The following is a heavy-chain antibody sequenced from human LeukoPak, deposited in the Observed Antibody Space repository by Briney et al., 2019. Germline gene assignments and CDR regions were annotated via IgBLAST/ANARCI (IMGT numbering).Heavy chain of an antibody. CDR2: INPNSGGT. CDR1: GYTFTGYY. CDR3: ARGTYYDSSAYSGVRLFDY. D-gene: IGHD3-22*01. Sequence: ASVKVSCKASGYTFTGYYMHWVRQAPGQGLEWMGWINPNSGGTNYAQKFQGRVTMTRDTSISTAYMELSRLRSDDTAVYYCARGTYYDSSAYSGVRLFDYWGQGTLVTVSS. V-gene: IGHV1-2*02. J-gene: IGHJ4*02.